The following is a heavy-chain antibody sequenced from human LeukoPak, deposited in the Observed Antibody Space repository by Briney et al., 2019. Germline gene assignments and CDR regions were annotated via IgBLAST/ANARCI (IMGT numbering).Heavy chain of an antibody. J-gene: IGHJ6*03. D-gene: IGHD3-16*01. CDR1: GFTLSSYS. CDR3: ARRSEFGVLYYMDI. Sequence: GGSLRLSCVASGFTLSSYSMNWVRQAPGKGLEWVSYISGSSGTIYYADSVKGRFTISRDNAKNSLYLQMNSLRAEDTAVYYCARRSEFGVLYYMDIWGKGTTVTVSS. CDR2: ISGSSGTI. V-gene: IGHV3-48*01.